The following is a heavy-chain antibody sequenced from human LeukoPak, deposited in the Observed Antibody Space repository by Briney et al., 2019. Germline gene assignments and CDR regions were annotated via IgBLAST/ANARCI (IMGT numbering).Heavy chain of an antibody. J-gene: IGHJ4*02. Sequence: SETLSLTCSVSGGSISSDAYYWTWIRQPPGKGLEWIGYIYYSGSSYYNPSPKSRVTISVDTSKNQFSLKLSSVTAADTAIYYCARERKVPTAIGIDYWGQGTLVTVSS. CDR2: IYYSGSS. CDR3: ARERKVPTAIGIDY. CDR1: GGSISSDAYY. V-gene: IGHV4-30-4*01. D-gene: IGHD2-2*01.